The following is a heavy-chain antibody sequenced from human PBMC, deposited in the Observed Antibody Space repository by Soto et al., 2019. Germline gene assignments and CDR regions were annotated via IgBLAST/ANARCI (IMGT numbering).Heavy chain of an antibody. Sequence: GGSLRLSCAASGFTFDDYGMSWVRQAPGKGLEWVSGINWNGGSTGYADSVKGRFTISRDNAKNSLYLQMNSLRAEDKALYHCARAASATIFGLVITNYYYYYMDVWGKGTTVTVSS. CDR3: ARAASATIFGLVITNYYYYYMDV. V-gene: IGHV3-20*01. CDR1: GFTFDDYG. CDR2: INWNGGST. J-gene: IGHJ6*03. D-gene: IGHD3-3*01.